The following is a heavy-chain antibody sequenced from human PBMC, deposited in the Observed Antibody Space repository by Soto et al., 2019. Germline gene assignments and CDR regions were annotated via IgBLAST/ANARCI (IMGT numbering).Heavy chain of an antibody. Sequence: QVQLVESGGGVVQPGASLTLSCAASGPSISKYGMHWVRQPPGKGLERVAMILYDGSNKNYADSVNGRITISRDNSKNMVYPQMDSLRVDDTAVSYCARDFIVERGNWFDPWGQGTQVIVAS. D-gene: IGHD3-10*01. CDR1: GPSISKYG. J-gene: IGHJ5*02. V-gene: IGHV3-33*01. CDR2: ILYDGSNK. CDR3: ARDFIVERGNWFDP.